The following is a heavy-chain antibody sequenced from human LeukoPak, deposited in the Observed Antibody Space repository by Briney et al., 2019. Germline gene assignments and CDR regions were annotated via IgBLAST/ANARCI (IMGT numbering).Heavy chain of an antibody. J-gene: IGHJ4*01. CDR2: LSGSGITT. CDR3: AKGIYSSGWSYFDY. CDR1: GFTFSNSA. D-gene: IGHD6-19*01. V-gene: IGHV3-23*01. Sequence: GSLRLSCAASGFTFSNSAMRWVRQAPGKGLEWVSTLSGSGITTYYADSVKGRFTISRDNSKNTLYLQMNSLRAEDTAVYYCAKGIYSSGWSYFDYWGHGTLVTVSS.